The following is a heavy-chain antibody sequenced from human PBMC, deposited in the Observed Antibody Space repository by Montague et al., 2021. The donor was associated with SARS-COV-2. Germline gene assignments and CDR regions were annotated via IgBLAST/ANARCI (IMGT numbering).Heavy chain of an antibody. CDR3: ARHRRYDVVTYYPDF. V-gene: IGHV4-39*01. J-gene: IGHJ4*02. CDR2: ISNGGRT. CDR1: GGSFDSDNFF. Sequence: SETLSLTCSVSGGSFDSDNFFWGWIRQPPGKRLEWIGVISNGGRTFDNPSLKTRVTISVHTSRTQLSLNVKSVTAADRAVYYCARHRRYDVVTYYPDFWGQGILVTVSS. D-gene: IGHD3-9*01.